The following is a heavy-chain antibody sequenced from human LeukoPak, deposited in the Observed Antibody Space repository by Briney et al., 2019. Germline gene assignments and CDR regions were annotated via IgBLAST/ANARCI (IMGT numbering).Heavy chain of an antibody. Sequence: SETLSLTCTVSGDSISSANYYWGWVRQHPGQGLEWIGYIYYTGSTSYNPSLKSRLTISADTSKNEFSLKLSSVTAADTALYYCMRPLNTFHDSFDVWGQGTMVTVSS. CDR1: GDSISSANYY. CDR2: IYYTGST. V-gene: IGHV4-31*03. J-gene: IGHJ3*01. D-gene: IGHD3-3*02. CDR3: MRPLNTFHDSFDV.